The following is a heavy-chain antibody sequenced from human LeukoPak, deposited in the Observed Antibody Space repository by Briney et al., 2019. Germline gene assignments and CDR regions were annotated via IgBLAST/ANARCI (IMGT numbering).Heavy chain of an antibody. J-gene: IGHJ4*02. CDR1: GGSFSGYY. CDR2: INHSGST. V-gene: IGHV4-34*01. Sequence: SETLSLTCAVYGGSFSGYYWSWIRQPPGKGLEWIGEINHSGSTNYNPSLKSRVTISVDTSKNQFSLKLSSVTAADTAVYYCASHGSGSPLMHDYWGQGTLVTVSS. D-gene: IGHD3-10*01. CDR3: ASHGSGSPLMHDY.